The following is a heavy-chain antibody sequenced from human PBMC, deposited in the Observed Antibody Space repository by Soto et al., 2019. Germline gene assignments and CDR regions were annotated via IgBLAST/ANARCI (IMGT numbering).Heavy chain of an antibody. CDR3: ARDVWEFGTMVRGVIRYNWFDP. D-gene: IGHD3-10*01. J-gene: IGHJ5*02. V-gene: IGHV4-61*01. CDR1: GGTISSSNYY. CDR2: IYYSGST. Sequence: SETLSLTCTVSGGTISSSNYYWSWIRQPPGKGLEWIGYIYYSGSTNYNPSLKSRVTISVDTSKNQFSLKLSSVTAADTAVYYCARDVWEFGTMVRGVIRYNWFDPWGQGTLVTVSS.